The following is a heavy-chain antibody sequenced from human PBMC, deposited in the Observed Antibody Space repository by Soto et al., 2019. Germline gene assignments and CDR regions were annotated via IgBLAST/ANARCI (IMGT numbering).Heavy chain of an antibody. CDR2: IIRIFGTP. CDR1: GGTFSSYA. Sequence: QVQLVQSGAEVKKPGSSVKVSCKASGGTFSSYAINWVRQAPGQGLEWMGGIIRIFGTPDYAQRFKGRVTXPADAYTSTACLALRSLRPEEASGYYCAITGTNQHYYYGRDVWGQGTTVSVSS. V-gene: IGHV1-69*12. J-gene: IGHJ6*02. CDR3: AITGTNQHYYYGRDV. D-gene: IGHD2-8*01.